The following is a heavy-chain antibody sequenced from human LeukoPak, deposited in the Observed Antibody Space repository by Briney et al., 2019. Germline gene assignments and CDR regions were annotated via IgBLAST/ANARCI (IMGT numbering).Heavy chain of an antibody. J-gene: IGHJ6*03. CDR1: GYTFNGYY. V-gene: IGHV1-2*02. D-gene: IGHD3-9*01. Sequence: ASVKVSCKASGYTFNGYYIHWVRQAPGQGLEWMGWINPNSGGTNYAQRFQGRVTMTTDTSTSTAYMELRSLRSDDTAVYYCARVPVLRYFDWLLPVSGYYYYMDVWGKGTTVTVSS. CDR3: ARVPVLRYFDWLLPVSGYYYYMDV. CDR2: INPNSGGT.